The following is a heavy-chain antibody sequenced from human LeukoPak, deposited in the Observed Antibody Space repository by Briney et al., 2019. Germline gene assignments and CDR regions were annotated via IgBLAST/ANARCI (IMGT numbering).Heavy chain of an antibody. CDR2: IYSGGST. V-gene: IGHV3-66*01. CDR1: GFTFSSYG. J-gene: IGHJ6*02. D-gene: IGHD6-19*01. CDR3: ARVQAVAGTVYYYGMDV. Sequence: GGSLRLSCAASGFTFSSYGMHWVRQAPGKGLEWVSVIYSGGSTYYADSVKGRFTISRDNSKNTLYLQMNSLRAEDTAVYYCARVQAVAGTVYYYGMDVWGQGTTVTVSS.